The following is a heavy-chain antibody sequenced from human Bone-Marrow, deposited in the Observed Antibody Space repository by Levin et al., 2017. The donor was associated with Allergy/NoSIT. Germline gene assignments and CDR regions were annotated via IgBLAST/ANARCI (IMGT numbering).Heavy chain of an antibody. CDR2: ISGSGGST. D-gene: IGHD2-2*01. V-gene: IGHV3-23*01. J-gene: IGHJ6*03. CDR3: AKEEGVVVPAATRGYYYYYYYMDV. Sequence: LSLTCAASGFTFSSYAMSWVRQAPGKGLEWVSAISGSGGSTYYADSVKGRFTISRDNSKNTLYLQMNSLRAEDTAVYYCAKEEGVVVPAATRGYYYYYYYMDVWGIGTTVTVSS. CDR1: GFTFSSYA.